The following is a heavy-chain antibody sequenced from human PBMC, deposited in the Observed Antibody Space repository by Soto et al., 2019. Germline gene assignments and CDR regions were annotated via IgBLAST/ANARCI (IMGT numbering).Heavy chain of an antibody. D-gene: IGHD3-10*01. CDR3: ARDRVAMVRGVDYYYYYMDV. J-gene: IGHJ6*03. V-gene: IGHV4-59*01. CDR1: GGSISSYY. Sequence: SETLSLTCTVSGGSISSYYWSWIRQPPGKGLEWIGYIYYSGSTNYNPSLKSRVTISVDTSKNQFSLKLSSVTAADTAVYYCARDRVAMVRGVDYYYYYMDVWGKGTTVTVSS. CDR2: IYYSGST.